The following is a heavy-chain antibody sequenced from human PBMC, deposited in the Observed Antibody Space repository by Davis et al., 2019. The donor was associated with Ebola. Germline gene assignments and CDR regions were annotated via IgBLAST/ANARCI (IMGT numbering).Heavy chain of an antibody. Sequence: ASVKVSCKASGYTFTGYYMHWVRQAPGQGLEWMGWINPKSGGTNYAQKFQGRVTMTRDTSFSTAYMELSRLRSDDTAAYYCARQTYTSGFYYFDLWGQGTLVTVSS. CDR3: ARQTYTSGFYYFDL. V-gene: IGHV1-2*02. J-gene: IGHJ4*02. CDR1: GYTFTGYY. CDR2: INPKSGGT. D-gene: IGHD5-12*01.